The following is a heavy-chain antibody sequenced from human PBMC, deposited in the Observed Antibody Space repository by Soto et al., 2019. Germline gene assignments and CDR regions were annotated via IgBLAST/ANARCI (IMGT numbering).Heavy chain of an antibody. Sequence: QVQLVESGGGVVQPGRSLRLSCAASGFTFSTYIVHWVRQAPGKGLEWVALISYDGSKKYYADSVKGRFTISRDNSKNSLYLQMNSLRAEDTAVYYCATGADAFDIWGQGTMDTVSS. V-gene: IGHV3-30-3*01. CDR2: ISYDGSKK. J-gene: IGHJ3*02. CDR1: GFTFSTYI. CDR3: ATGADAFDI.